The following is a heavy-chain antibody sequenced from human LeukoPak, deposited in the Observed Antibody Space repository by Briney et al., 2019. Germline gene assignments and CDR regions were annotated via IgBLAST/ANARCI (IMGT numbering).Heavy chain of an antibody. CDR3: TRDGLHCSSSSCHPYYYYYVDV. D-gene: IGHD2-2*01. V-gene: IGHV3-49*04. CDR1: GFTFGDYA. Sequence: PGGSLRLSCSASGFTFGDYAMSWVRQAPGKGLEWVGFIRSKAYGGAAEYAASVKGRFTISRDDSSSITYLQMNSLKTEDSAVYYCTRDGLHCSSSSCHPYYYYYVDVWGKGTTVTVSS. CDR2: IRSKAYGGAA. J-gene: IGHJ6*03.